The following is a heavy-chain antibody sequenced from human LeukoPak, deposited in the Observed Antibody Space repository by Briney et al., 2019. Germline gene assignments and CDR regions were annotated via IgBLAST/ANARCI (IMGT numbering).Heavy chain of an antibody. V-gene: IGHV3-33*06. CDR3: AKDPCKARCGSSTSCYCTCYYYYMDV. Sequence: GGSLRLSCAASGFTFSSYGMHWVRQAPGKGLEWVAVIWYDGSNKYYADSVKGRFTISRDNSKNTLYLQMNSLRAEDTAVYYCAKDPCKARCGSSTSCYCTCYYYYMDVWGKGTTVTVSS. CDR2: IWYDGSNK. D-gene: IGHD2-2*01. J-gene: IGHJ6*03. CDR1: GFTFSSYG.